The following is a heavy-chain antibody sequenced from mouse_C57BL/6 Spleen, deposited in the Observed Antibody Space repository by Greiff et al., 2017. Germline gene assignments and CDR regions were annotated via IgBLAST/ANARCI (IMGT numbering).Heavy chain of an antibody. Sequence: QVQLQQPGAELVMPGASVKLSCTASGYTFTSYWMHWVKQRPGQGLEWIGEIDPSDSYTNYNEKFKGKSTLTVAKSSSTAYMQRSSLTSEDSAVYYCAKGGLYWYLDVWGTGTTVTVSS. CDR3: AKGGLYWYLDV. CDR2: IDPSDSYT. V-gene: IGHV1-69*01. D-gene: IGHD2-13*01. CDR1: GYTFTSYW. J-gene: IGHJ1*03.